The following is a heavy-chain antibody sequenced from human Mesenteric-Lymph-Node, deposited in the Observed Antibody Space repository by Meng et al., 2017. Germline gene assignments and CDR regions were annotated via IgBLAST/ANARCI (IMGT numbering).Heavy chain of an antibody. CDR3: ARDQLDY. Sequence: MNWVRRAPGKGLEWVSVISGSGGSTYYADSVKGRFTVSRDNSKDTQYLQMNSLRAEDTAVYYCARDQLDYWGQGTLVTVSS. V-gene: IGHV3-23*01. J-gene: IGHJ4*02. CDR2: ISGSGGST.